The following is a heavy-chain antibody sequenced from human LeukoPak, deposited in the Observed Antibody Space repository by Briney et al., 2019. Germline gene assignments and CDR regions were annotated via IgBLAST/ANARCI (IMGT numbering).Heavy chain of an antibody. D-gene: IGHD5-18*01. CDR2: TYHSGST. CDR1: GGSITTSSYY. V-gene: IGHV4-61*05. Sequence: PSETLSLTCSVSGGSITTSSYYWGWIRQPPERGLEWIGYTYHSGSTNSNPSLKSRVTISVDTSKNQFSLKLSSVTAADTAVYYCASGGYSNGYGMQGGWFDPWGQGTLVTVSS. J-gene: IGHJ5*02. CDR3: ASGGYSNGYGMQGGWFDP.